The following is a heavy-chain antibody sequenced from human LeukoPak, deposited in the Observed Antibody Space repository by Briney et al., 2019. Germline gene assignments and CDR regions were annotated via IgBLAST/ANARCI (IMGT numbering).Heavy chain of an antibody. CDR2: ISDSGGRT. CDR1: GITLSNYG. D-gene: IGHD3-10*01. Sequence: PGGSLRLSCAVSGITLSNYGMSWVRQAPGKGLEWVAGISDSGGRTNYADSVKGRFTISRENSKNTLYLQMNSLRAEDTAVYFCAKRGVVIRVILVGFHKEAYYFDSWGQGALVTVPS. V-gene: IGHV3-23*01. CDR3: AKRGVVIRVILVGFHKEAYYFDS. J-gene: IGHJ4*02.